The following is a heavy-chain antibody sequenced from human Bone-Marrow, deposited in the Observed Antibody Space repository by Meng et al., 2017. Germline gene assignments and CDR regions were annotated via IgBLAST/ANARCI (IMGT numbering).Heavy chain of an antibody. CDR1: GFSFGAYY. CDR3: ARDLGPWGY. Sequence: GESLKISCAASGFSFGAYYMSWIRQAPGKGLEWVANIKQDGSEKYYVDSVKGRFTISRDNAKNSLYLQMNSLRAEDTAVYYCARDLGPWGYWGQGTLVTVSS. CDR2: IKQDGSEK. D-gene: IGHD1-26*01. V-gene: IGHV3-7*01. J-gene: IGHJ4*02.